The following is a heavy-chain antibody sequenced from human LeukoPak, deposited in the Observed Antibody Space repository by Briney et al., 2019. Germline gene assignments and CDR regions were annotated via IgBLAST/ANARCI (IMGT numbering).Heavy chain of an antibody. Sequence: SETLSLTCTVSGGSISSGGYYWSWIRQPPGKGLEWIGYIYHSGSTYYNPSLKSRVTISVDRSKNQFSLKLSSVTAADTAVYYCARDWFSRYCSGTSCLSYWYFDLWGRGTLVTVSS. CDR2: IYHSGST. CDR1: GGSISSGGYY. V-gene: IGHV4-30-2*01. CDR3: ARDWFSRYCSGTSCLSYWYFDL. J-gene: IGHJ2*01. D-gene: IGHD2-2*01.